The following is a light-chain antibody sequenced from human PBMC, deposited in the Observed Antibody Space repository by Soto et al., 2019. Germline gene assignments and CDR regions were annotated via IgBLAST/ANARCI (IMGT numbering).Light chain of an antibody. Sequence: QSVLTQPPSTSGTPGQGVTISCSGSSSNIGSNTVNWYQQLPRTAPKLLIHSDFNRPSGVPDRFSGSKSGSSASLAISGLQSVDEADYYCATWDDSLNGPVFGTGTKVTVL. V-gene: IGLV1-44*01. CDR3: ATWDDSLNGPV. J-gene: IGLJ1*01. CDR1: SSNIGSNT. CDR2: SDF.